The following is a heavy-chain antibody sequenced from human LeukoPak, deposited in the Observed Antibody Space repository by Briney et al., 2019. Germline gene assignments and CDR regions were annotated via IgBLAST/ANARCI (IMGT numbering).Heavy chain of an antibody. D-gene: IGHD3-22*01. CDR2: ISGSGAST. Sequence: GGSLRLSCAASGFTFSSYAMSWVRQAPGKGLECVSVISGSGASTYYADSVKGRFTISRDNSKSTLYLQMSSLRAEDTAVYYCAKQYYYDSSGYWRYDAFDIWGQGTMVTVSS. CDR1: GFTFSSYA. CDR3: AKQYYYDSSGYWRYDAFDI. V-gene: IGHV3-23*01. J-gene: IGHJ3*02.